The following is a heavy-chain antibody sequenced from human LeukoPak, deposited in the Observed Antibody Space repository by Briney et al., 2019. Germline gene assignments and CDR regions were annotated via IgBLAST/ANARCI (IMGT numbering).Heavy chain of an antibody. Sequence: ASVKVSCKAFGYTFDTSSITWVRQAPGQRLEWMGWISPQSGNKQYAQGVQGRVTMTTDTSRSTAYMELRSLRPDDTAVYCRTRVRNSNNWWGAFDIWGQGTMVTVSS. V-gene: IGHV1-18*01. CDR1: GYTFDTSS. D-gene: IGHD1-1*01. CDR3: TRVRNSNNWWGAFDI. J-gene: IGHJ3*02. CDR2: ISPQSGNK.